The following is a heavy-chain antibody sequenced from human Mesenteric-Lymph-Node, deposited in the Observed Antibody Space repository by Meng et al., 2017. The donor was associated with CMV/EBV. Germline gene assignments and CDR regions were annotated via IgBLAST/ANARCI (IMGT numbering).Heavy chain of an antibody. CDR2: IYSDDRT. Sequence: GESLKISCAASGFTVSSHYMSWVRQAPGKGLEWVSVIYSDDRTYYTDSVKGRFTISRDNSKSLLFLQMNSLRAEDTAVYYCARDRGYSYGMDVWGQGTTVTVSS. CDR3: ARDRGYSYGMDV. J-gene: IGHJ6*02. CDR1: GFTVSSHY. V-gene: IGHV3-53*01.